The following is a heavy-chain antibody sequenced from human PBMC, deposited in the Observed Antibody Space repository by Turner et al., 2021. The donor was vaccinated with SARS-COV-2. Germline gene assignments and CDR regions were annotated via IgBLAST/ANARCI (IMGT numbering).Heavy chain of an antibody. D-gene: IGHD3-9*01. Sequence: QVQLQESGPGLVKPSQTLSLTCTVSGDSISGYYWSWIRQPAGKGLEWIGRMYTSWSNNHNPPLKSRVTMSLDSSKNQFYLKLNSVTAADTAMYYCARSGTGRYFDWLLLIDYWGQGTLVTVSS. V-gene: IGHV4-4*07. CDR3: ARSGTGRYFDWLLLIDY. CDR1: GDSISGYY. J-gene: IGHJ4*02. CDR2: MYTSWSN.